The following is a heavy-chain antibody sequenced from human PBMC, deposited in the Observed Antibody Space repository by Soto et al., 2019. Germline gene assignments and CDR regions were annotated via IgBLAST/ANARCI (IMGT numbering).Heavy chain of an antibody. Sequence: QVQMQESSPGQVKPSQTLSLTCTVSGGSFSSGDYYWSWIRQHPGKGLEWIGYIYSSGSTYYNPSLKSRVTISVDTSKKQFSLELSSVTAADTAVYYCAIGTGNWNFWYYVDYWGQGTLVTVSS. CDR3: AIGTGNWNFWYYVDY. CDR2: IYSSGST. D-gene: IGHD1-7*01. V-gene: IGHV4-31*03. CDR1: GGSFSSGDYY. J-gene: IGHJ4*02.